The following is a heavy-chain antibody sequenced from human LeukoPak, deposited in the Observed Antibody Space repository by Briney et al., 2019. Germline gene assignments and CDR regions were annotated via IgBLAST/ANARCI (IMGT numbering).Heavy chain of an antibody. CDR3: ARGRSPHY. Sequence: PSQTLSLTCAVSGGSISSGGYSWSWIRQRPGKGLEWIGYIYHSGSTYYNPSLKSRVTISVDRSKNQFSLKLSSVTAADTAVYYCARGRSPHYWGQGTLVTVSS. CDR1: GGSISSGGYS. CDR2: IYHSGST. J-gene: IGHJ4*02. V-gene: IGHV4-30-2*01.